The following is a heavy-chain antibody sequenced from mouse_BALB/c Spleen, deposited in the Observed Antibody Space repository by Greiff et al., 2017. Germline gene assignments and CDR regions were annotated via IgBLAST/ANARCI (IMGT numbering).Heavy chain of an antibody. CDR3: ARDLEDGVRRAMDY. CDR1: GFSLTSYG. V-gene: IGHV2-9*02. Sequence: VKLQESGPGLVAPSQSLSITCTVSGFSLTSYGVHWVRQPPGKGLEWLGVIWAGGSTNYNSALMSRLSISKDNSKSQVFLKMNSLQTDDTAMYYCARDLEDGVRRAMDYWGQGTSVTVSA. CDR2: IWAGGST. D-gene: IGHD2-14*01. J-gene: IGHJ4*01.